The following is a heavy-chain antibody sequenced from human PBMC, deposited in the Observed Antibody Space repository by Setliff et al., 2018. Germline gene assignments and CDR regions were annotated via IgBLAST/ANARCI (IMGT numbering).Heavy chain of an antibody. CDR2: IRHDGTNE. CDR3: AKDTHYYASSGYYCFDY. CDR1: GFTPGMYG. V-gene: IGHV3-30*02. Sequence: PGGSLRLSCAASGFTPGMYGVHWVRQAPGKGLGWLAYIRHDGTNENYADSVKGRFTISRDNSRNTLFLQMNSLRTEDTAVYYCAKDTHYYASSGYYCFDYWGQGTLVTVSS. D-gene: IGHD3-22*01. J-gene: IGHJ4*02.